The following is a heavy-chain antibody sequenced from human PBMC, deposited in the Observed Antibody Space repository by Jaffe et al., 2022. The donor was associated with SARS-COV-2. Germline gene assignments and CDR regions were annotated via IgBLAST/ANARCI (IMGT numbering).Heavy chain of an antibody. D-gene: IGHD5-12*01. J-gene: IGHJ6*03. CDR1: GGTFSSYA. CDR3: AREKDGYNYDYYYYYMDV. CDR2: IIPIFGTA. V-gene: IGHV1-69*01. Sequence: QVQLVQSGAEVKKPGSSVKVSCKASGGTFSSYAISWVRQAPGQGLEWMGGIIPIFGTANYAQKFQGRVTITADESTSTAYMELSSLRSEDTAVYYCAREKDGYNYDYYYYYMDVWGKGTTVTVSS.